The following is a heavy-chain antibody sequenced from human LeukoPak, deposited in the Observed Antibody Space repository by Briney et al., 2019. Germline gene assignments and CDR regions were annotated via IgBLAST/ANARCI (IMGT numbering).Heavy chain of an antibody. CDR2: IYYSGST. J-gene: IGHJ5*02. CDR1: HGSINSYY. V-gene: IGHV4-59*08. D-gene: IGHD6-13*01. CDR3: ARRSRGAAAGTAWFDP. Sequence: SETLSLTCTVSHGSINSYYWSWIRQPPGKGLEWIGYIYYSGSTNYNPSLKSRVTISVDTSKNQFSLKLSSVTAADTAVYYCARRSRGAAAGTAWFDPWGQGTLVTVSS.